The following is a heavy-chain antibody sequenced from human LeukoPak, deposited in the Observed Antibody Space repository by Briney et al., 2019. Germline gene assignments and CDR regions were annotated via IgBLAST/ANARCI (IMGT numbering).Heavy chain of an antibody. CDR1: GFTFSSYA. J-gene: IGHJ3*02. CDR2: ISYDGSNK. D-gene: IGHD3-22*01. V-gene: IGHV3-30-3*01. Sequence: GGSLRLSCAASGFTFSSYAMHWVRQAPGKGLEWVAVISYDGSNKYYADSVKGRFTISRDNSKNTLYLQMNSLRAEDTAVYYCATRRPDYYDSSGYYYQDAFDIWGQGTMVTVSS. CDR3: ATRRPDYYDSSGYYYQDAFDI.